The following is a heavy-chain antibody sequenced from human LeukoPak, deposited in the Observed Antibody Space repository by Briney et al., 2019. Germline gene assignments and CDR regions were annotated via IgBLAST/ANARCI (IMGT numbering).Heavy chain of an antibody. V-gene: IGHV3-23*01. J-gene: IGHJ4*02. D-gene: IGHD6-13*01. Sequence: GGSLRLSCAASGFTFRNYAMNWVRQAPGKGLEWVSTISGSGGSTYYADSMGGRFTISRDNSKNTLYLQMNSLGAGDTAVYYCANAYSSSWYAGGFGYWGQGTLVTVSS. CDR2: ISGSGGST. CDR3: ANAYSSSWYAGGFGY. CDR1: GFTFRNYA.